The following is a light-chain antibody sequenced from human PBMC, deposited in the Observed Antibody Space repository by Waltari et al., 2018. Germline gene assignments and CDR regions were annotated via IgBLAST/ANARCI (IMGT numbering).Light chain of an antibody. Sequence: IVMTQSPTTLSVSPGERATLSCRASQSVRSNLAWYQQKPGQAPRLLIYVASTRATGIPARFSGSGSGTEFTLTIRSLQSEDFAVYYCQQYNNWPPWTFGQGTKVEIK. CDR1: QSVRSN. CDR2: VAS. J-gene: IGKJ1*01. V-gene: IGKV3-15*01. CDR3: QQYNNWPPWT.